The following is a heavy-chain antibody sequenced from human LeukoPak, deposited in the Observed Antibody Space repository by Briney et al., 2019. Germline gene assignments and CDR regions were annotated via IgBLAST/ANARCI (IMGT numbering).Heavy chain of an antibody. CDR1: GGSISWGGYP. D-gene: IGHD3-22*01. Sequence: SQTLSLTCAVTGGSISWGGYPWSWIRHPPGKALEWLRYIYHSGSTYYNPSLKSRVTISVDRSKNQFSLKLSSVTAADTAVYYCARVTDDSSGYSWFDPWGQGTLVTVSS. V-gene: IGHV4-30-2*01. J-gene: IGHJ5*02. CDR2: IYHSGST. CDR3: ARVTDDSSGYSWFDP.